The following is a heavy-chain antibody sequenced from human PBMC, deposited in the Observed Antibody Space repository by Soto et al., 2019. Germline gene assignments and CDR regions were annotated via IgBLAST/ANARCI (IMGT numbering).Heavy chain of an antibody. J-gene: IGHJ6*02. CDR3: ASNYDFWSGYDYYYYYGMDV. CDR2: ISYDGSNN. CDR1: GFTFSSYA. D-gene: IGHD3-3*01. V-gene: IGHV3-30-3*01. Sequence: QVQLVESGGGVVQPGRSLRLSCEASGFTFSSYAMHWVRQAPGKGLEWVAVISYDGSNNYYADSVKGRFTISRDNSKNTLYLQMNSLRAEDTAVYYCASNYDFWSGYDYYYYYGMDVWGQGTTVTVSS.